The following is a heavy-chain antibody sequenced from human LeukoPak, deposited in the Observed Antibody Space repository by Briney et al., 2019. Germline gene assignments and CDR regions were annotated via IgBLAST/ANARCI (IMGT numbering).Heavy chain of an antibody. J-gene: IGHJ4*02. CDR3: ARAIQLWLFY. D-gene: IGHD5-18*01. CDR1: GFTVSSNY. CDR2: INSDGSST. V-gene: IGHV3-74*01. Sequence: GGSLRLSCAASGFTVSSNYMSWVRQAPGKGLVWVSRINSDGSSTSSADSVKGRFTISRDNAKNTLYLQMNSLRAEDTAVYYCARAIQLWLFYWGQGTLVTVSS.